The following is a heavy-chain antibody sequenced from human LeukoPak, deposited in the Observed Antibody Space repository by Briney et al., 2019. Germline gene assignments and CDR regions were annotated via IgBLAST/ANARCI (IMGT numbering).Heavy chain of an antibody. D-gene: IGHD3-22*01. V-gene: IGHV5-51*01. Sequence: GESLKISSKGSGYSFTSYWIGWVRQMPGKGLEWMGVIYPGDSDTRYSPSFQGQVTISADKSISTAYLQWSSLKASDTAMYYCARHYDSSGYYSGYWGQGTLVTVSS. CDR2: IYPGDSDT. CDR1: GYSFTSYW. J-gene: IGHJ4*02. CDR3: ARHYDSSGYYSGY.